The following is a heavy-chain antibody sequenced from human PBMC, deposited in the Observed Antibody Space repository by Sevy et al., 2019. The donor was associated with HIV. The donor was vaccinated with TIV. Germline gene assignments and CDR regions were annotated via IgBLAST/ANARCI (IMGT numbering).Heavy chain of an antibody. V-gene: IGHV3-30-3*01. D-gene: IGHD6-13*01. J-gene: IGHJ4*01. CDR2: ISYEGTET. Sequence: GGSLRLSCAASGFAFSSHAMHWVRQAPGKGLEWVATISYEGTETFYAASVGGRFTISSDNSKNMLSLQINSLRPEDTAVYYCARDGGYSIKWYPLYWGHGTLVTVSS. CDR3: ARDGGYSIKWYPLY. CDR1: GFAFSSHA.